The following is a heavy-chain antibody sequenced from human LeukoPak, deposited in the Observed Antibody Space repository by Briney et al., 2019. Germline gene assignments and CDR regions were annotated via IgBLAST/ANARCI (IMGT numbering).Heavy chain of an antibody. J-gene: IGHJ3*02. D-gene: IGHD7-27*01. Sequence: ASVKVSCKASGGTFSSYAISWVRQAPGQGLEWMGWINTNTGNPTYAQGFTGRLVFSLDTSVSTAYLQISSLKAEDTAVYYCAGERGDRDTFDTWAKGQWSPSLQ. CDR2: INTNTGNP. CDR3: AGERGDRDTFDT. V-gene: IGHV7-4-1*02. CDR1: GGTFSSYA.